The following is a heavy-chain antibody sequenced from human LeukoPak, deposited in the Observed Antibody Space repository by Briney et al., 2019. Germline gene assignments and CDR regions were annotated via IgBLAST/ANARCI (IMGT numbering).Heavy chain of an antibody. CDR1: GGSISSGDYY. Sequence: PSQTLSLTCTVSGGSISSGDYYWSWIRQPPGKGQEWIGYIYYSGSTYYNPSLKSRVTISVDTSKNQFSLKLSSVTAADTAVYYCARSDSRDAFDIWGQGTMVTVSS. V-gene: IGHV4-30-4*01. CDR3: ARSDSRDAFDI. D-gene: IGHD3-22*01. J-gene: IGHJ3*02. CDR2: IYYSGST.